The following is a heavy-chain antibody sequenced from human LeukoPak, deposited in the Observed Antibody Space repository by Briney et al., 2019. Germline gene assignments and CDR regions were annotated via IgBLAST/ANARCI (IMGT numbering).Heavy chain of an antibody. D-gene: IGHD6-6*01. Sequence: GASVKVSCKASGYTFTSYAMHWVRQAPGQRLEWMGWINAGNGNTKYSQEFQGRVTITRDTSASTVYMELSSLRSEDTAVYYCASVGGPSMGSEYSSSSGDYWGQGTLVTVSS. V-gene: IGHV1-3*03. CDR2: INAGNGNT. J-gene: IGHJ4*02. CDR1: GYTFTSYA. CDR3: ASVGGPSMGSEYSSSSGDY.